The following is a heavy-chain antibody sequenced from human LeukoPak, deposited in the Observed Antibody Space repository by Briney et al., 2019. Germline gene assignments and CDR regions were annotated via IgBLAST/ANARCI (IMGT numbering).Heavy chain of an antibody. J-gene: IGHJ5*02. CDR3: ATRMSGYDYEDWFDP. Sequence: ASVKVSCKASGYTFTGYYMHWVRQAPGQGLEWMGWINPNSGGTNYAQKFQGRVTMTRDTSISTAYMELSSLRSEDTAVYYCATRMSGYDYEDWFDPWGQGTLVTVSS. CDR2: INPNSGGT. V-gene: IGHV1-2*02. D-gene: IGHD5-12*01. CDR1: GYTFTGYY.